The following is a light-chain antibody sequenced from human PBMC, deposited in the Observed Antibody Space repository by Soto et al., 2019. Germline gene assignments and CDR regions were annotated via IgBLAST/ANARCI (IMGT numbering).Light chain of an antibody. J-gene: IGKJ4*01. CDR3: QERSNWPSLS. V-gene: IGKV3-11*01. Sequence: EIVLTQSPATLSLSPGQRATLSCKASQSVFDYIAWYQQKPGQAPRLLIYEASIRATGVPARFSGSGSGTDFTLTISSLGHEDFAVYYCQERSNWPSLSFGGGTKVEIK. CDR2: EAS. CDR1: QSVFDY.